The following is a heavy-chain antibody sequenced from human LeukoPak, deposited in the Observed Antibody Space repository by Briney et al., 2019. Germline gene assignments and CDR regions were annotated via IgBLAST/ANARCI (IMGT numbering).Heavy chain of an antibody. CDR2: IWSDGSNK. V-gene: IGHV3-33*01. Sequence: PGRSLRLSCAASGFTFSNYGMHWVRQAPGKGLEWVAVIWSDGSNKYYADSVKRRFTISRDNSKNTLYLQMNSLRAEDTAVYYCARDLKVRWGSLHYGMDVWGQGTTVTVSS. J-gene: IGHJ6*02. D-gene: IGHD3-16*01. CDR1: GFTFSNYG. CDR3: ARDLKVRWGSLHYGMDV.